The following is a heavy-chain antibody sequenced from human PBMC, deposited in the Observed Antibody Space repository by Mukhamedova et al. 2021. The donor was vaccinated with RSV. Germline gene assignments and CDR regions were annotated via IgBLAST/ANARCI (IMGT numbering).Heavy chain of an antibody. J-gene: IGHJ4*02. CDR2: ISGSGGST. D-gene: IGHD6-19*01. V-gene: IGHV3-23*01. CDR3: AKVYEQWLAFPHYFDY. Sequence: GLEWVSAISGSGGSTYYADSVKGRFTISRDNSKNTLYLQMNSLRAEDTAAYYCAKVYEQWLAFPHYFDYWSQGTLVTVSS.